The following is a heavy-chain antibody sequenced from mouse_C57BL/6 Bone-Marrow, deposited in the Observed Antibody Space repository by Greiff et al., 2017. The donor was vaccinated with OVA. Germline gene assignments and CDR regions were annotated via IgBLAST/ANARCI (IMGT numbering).Heavy chain of an antibody. V-gene: IGHV5-15*01. J-gene: IGHJ1*03. CDR1: GFTFSDYG. Sequence: EVKLVESGGGLVQPGGSLKLSCAASGFTFSDYGMAWVRQAPRKGPEWVAFISNLAYSIYYADTVTGRFTISRENAKKTLYLEMSRLRSEDTAMYYCARAGSWDWYFDVWGTGTTVTVSS. CDR2: ISNLAYSI. CDR3: ARAGSWDWYFDV. D-gene: IGHD6-1*01.